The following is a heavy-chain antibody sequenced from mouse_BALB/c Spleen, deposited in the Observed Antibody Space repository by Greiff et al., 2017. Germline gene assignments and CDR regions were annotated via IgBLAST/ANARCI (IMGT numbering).Heavy chain of an antibody. Sequence: LQQPGSELVRPGASVKLSCKASGYTFTSYWMHWVKQRHGQGLEWIGNIYPGSGSTNYDEKFKSKGTLTVDTSSSTAYMHLSSLTSEDSAVYYCTRSWEGDAMDYWGQGTSVTVSS. CDR2: IYPGSGST. J-gene: IGHJ4*01. CDR1: GYTFTSYW. D-gene: IGHD4-1*01. V-gene: IGHV1S22*01. CDR3: TRSWEGDAMDY.